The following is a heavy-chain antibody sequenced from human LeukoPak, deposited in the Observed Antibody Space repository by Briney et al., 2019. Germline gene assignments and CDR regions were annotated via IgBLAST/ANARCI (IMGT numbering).Heavy chain of an antibody. D-gene: IGHD4-23*01. CDR1: GYSFTSYW. CDR3: ARRVVNNRNWYFDL. J-gene: IGHJ2*01. Sequence: GESLKISFKGSGYSFTSYWIGWVRPMPGKGLEWMGIIYPGDSDTRYSPSFQGQVTISADKSINTAYLQWSSLKASDTAMYYCARRVVNNRNWYFDLWGRGTLVTVSS. CDR2: IYPGDSDT. V-gene: IGHV5-51*01.